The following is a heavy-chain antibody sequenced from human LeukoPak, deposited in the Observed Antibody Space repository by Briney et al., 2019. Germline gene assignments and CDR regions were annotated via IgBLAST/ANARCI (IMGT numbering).Heavy chain of an antibody. Sequence: PSETLSLTCAVYGGSIGTTNYYWGWIRQPPGRDLEWIGSIYSSGNTYYNPSLESRVTISVDTSKNQLSLKLTSATAADTSVYYCARHSGLRSPFDPWGQGTLVTVSS. CDR3: ARHSGLRSPFDP. CDR2: IYSSGNT. CDR1: GGSIGTTNYY. V-gene: IGHV4-39*01. D-gene: IGHD3-3*01. J-gene: IGHJ5*02.